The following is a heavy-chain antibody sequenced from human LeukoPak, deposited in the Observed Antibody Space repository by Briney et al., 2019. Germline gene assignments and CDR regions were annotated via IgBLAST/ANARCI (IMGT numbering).Heavy chain of an antibody. CDR3: ARFPVMVTGYYGMDV. V-gene: IGHV1-2*02. CDR1: GYTFTGYY. CDR2: INPNSGGT. Sequence: GASVKVSCKASGYTFTGYYMHWVRQAPRQGLEWMGWINPNSGGTNYAQKFQGRVTMTRDTSISTAYMELSRLRSDDTAVYYCARFPVMVTGYYGMDVWGQGTTVTVSS. J-gene: IGHJ6*02. D-gene: IGHD2-21*02.